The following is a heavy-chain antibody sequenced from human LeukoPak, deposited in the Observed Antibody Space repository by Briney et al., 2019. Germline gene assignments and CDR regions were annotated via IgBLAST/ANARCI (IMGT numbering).Heavy chain of an antibody. CDR1: GGSISSYY. CDR3: ARAVRRDGYNLYYFDY. D-gene: IGHD5-24*01. Sequence: PSETLSLTCTVSGGSISSYYWSWIRQPPGKGLEWIGYIYYSGSTNYNPSLKSRVTISVDTSKNQFSLKLNSVTAADTAVYYCARAVRRDGYNLYYFDYWGQGTLVTVSS. V-gene: IGHV4-59*01. J-gene: IGHJ4*02. CDR2: IYYSGST.